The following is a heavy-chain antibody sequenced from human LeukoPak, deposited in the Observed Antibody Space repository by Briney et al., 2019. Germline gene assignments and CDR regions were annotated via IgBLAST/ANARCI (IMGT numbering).Heavy chain of an antibody. V-gene: IGHV3-11*01. J-gene: IGHJ4*02. CDR2: ISSSGNTI. Sequence: GGSLRLSCAASGFTFSDYYMSWIRQAPGKGLEWVSYISSSGNTIYYADSVKGRFTISRDNAKNSLYLQMNSLRAEDTAVYYCARQKYGGNYQLDYWGQGTLVTVSS. D-gene: IGHD4-23*01. CDR1: GFTFSDYY. CDR3: ARQKYGGNYQLDY.